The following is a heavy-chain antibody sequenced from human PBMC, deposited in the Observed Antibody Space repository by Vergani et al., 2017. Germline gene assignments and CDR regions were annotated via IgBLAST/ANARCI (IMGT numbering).Heavy chain of an antibody. J-gene: IGHJ4*02. CDR3: ARAIYYYDSSYYFDY. CDR2: IYTSGST. Sequence: QVQLQESGPRLVKPSQTLSLTCTVSGGSISSGSYYWSWIRQPAGKGLEWIGRIYTSGSTNYNPSLKSRVTISVDTSKNQFSLKLSSVTAADTAVYYCARAIYYYDSSYYFDYWGQGTLVTVSS. CDR1: GGSISSGSYY. D-gene: IGHD3-22*01. V-gene: IGHV4-61*02.